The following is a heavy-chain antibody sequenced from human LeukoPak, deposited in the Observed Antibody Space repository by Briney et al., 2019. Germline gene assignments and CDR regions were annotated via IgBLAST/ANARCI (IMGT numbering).Heavy chain of an antibody. V-gene: IGHV3-74*01. CDR2: INSDGSST. D-gene: IGHD4-17*01. CDR3: TTVTADDAFDI. Sequence: GGSLRLFCAASGFTFSNYWMHWVRQAPGKGLVWVSRINSDGSSTTYADSVKGRFTISRDNAKNTLYLQMNSLRAEDTAVYYCTTVTADDAFDIWGQGTMVTVSS. J-gene: IGHJ3*02. CDR1: GFTFSNYW.